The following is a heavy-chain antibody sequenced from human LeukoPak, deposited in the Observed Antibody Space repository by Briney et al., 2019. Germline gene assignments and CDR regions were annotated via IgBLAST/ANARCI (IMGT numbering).Heavy chain of an antibody. CDR3: AKDMGYCSGGSCFPSGYYGMDV. V-gene: IGHV3-43*02. J-gene: IGHJ6*02. CDR2: ISGDGGST. Sequence: PGGSLRLSCAASGFTFDDYAMHWVRQAPGKGLEWVSLISGDGGSTYYADSVKGRFTISRDNSKNSLYLQMNSLRTEDTALYYCAKDMGYCSGGSCFPSGYYGMDVWGQGTTVTVSS. CDR1: GFTFDDYA. D-gene: IGHD2-15*01.